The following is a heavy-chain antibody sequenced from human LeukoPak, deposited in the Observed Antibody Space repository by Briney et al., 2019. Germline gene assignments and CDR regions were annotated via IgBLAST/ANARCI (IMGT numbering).Heavy chain of an antibody. V-gene: IGHV3-53*01. Sequence: GGSLRLSCAASGFTVSANYMSWVRQAPGKGLEWVSVIYSGGSTYYADSVKGRFTISRDNSKNTSSLQMNSLRAEDTAVYYCAKVDYGDFDAFDIWGQGTMVTVSS. CDR2: IYSGGST. CDR3: AKVDYGDFDAFDI. CDR1: GFTVSANY. D-gene: IGHD4-17*01. J-gene: IGHJ3*02.